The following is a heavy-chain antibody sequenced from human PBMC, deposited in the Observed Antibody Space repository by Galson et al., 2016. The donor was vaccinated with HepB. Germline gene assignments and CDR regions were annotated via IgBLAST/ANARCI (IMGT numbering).Heavy chain of an antibody. Sequence: SLRLSCAASGFIFSHYGMHWVRQAPGEGLEWVAMIWFDGSSKHHSDSVRGRFTISRDNSKNTLFLQMNSLRAEDTARYYCAKGAPYYYDSSGYYGPGDFWGQGTMVTVSS. CDR2: IWFDGSSK. CDR3: AKGAPYYYDSSGYYGPGDF. V-gene: IGHV3-33*06. D-gene: IGHD3-22*01. J-gene: IGHJ3*01. CDR1: GFIFSHYG.